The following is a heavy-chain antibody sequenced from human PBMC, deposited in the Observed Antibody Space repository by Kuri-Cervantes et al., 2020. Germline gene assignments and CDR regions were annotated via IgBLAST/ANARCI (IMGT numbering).Heavy chain of an antibody. D-gene: IGHD3-22*01. CDR3: ASGGHYYDPLVGDY. Sequence: ASVKVSCKVSGYTLTELSMHWVRQAPGKGLEWMGGFDPEDGETIYAQKFQGRVTMTEDTSTDTAYMELSSLRSEDTAVYYCASGGHYYDPLVGDYWGQGTLVTVSS. CDR2: FDPEDGET. V-gene: IGHV1-24*01. J-gene: IGHJ4*02. CDR1: GYTLTELS.